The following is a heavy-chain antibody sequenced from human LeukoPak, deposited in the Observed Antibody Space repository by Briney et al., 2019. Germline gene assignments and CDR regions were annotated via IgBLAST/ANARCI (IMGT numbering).Heavy chain of an antibody. D-gene: IGHD3-3*01. Sequence: SVKVSCKASGGTFSSYAISWVRQAPGQGLEWMGGIIPIFGTANYAQKFQGRVTITADESTSTAYMELSSLRSEDTAVYYCASALTIFGVSLHYYYMDVWGKGTTVTVSS. J-gene: IGHJ6*03. CDR3: ASALTIFGVSLHYYYMDV. CDR2: IIPIFGTA. V-gene: IGHV1-69*13. CDR1: GGTFSSYA.